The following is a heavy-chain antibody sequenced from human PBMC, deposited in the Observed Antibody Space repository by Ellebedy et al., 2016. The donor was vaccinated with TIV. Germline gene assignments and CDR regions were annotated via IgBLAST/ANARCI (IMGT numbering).Heavy chain of an antibody. Sequence: PGGSLRLSCAASRFTVSTTYMSWVRRAPGKGLEWVSIIYRSGSTHYADSVKGRFTISRDNSENTVYLQMNSLRAEDTAVYYCARDVRAAVESYYYGMDVWGQGTTVTVSS. J-gene: IGHJ6*02. CDR3: ARDVRAAVESYYYGMDV. CDR2: IYRSGST. D-gene: IGHD6-19*01. V-gene: IGHV3-53*01. CDR1: RFTVSTTY.